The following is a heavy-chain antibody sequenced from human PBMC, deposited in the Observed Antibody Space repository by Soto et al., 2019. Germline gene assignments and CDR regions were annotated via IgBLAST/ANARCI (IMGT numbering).Heavy chain of an antibody. Sequence: QVQLVQSGAEVKKPGASVKVSCKASGYTFTRYGISWVRQAPGQGLEWMGWISAYNGNTNYAQKLQGRVPMTTHTSTSRAYMELRGLRADDTAVYYCAGGSNDVDYWGQVTLVTVSS. CDR3: AGGSNDVDY. V-gene: IGHV1-18*01. CDR2: ISAYNGNT. J-gene: IGHJ4*02. CDR1: GYTFTRYG. D-gene: IGHD1-1*01.